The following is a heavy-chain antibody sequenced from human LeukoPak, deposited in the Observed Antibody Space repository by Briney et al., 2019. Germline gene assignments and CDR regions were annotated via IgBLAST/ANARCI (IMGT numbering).Heavy chain of an antibody. CDR1: GVTFSSYW. V-gene: IGHV3-7*01. Sequence: GGSLRLSCAASGVTFSSYWLSWVRQAPGKGLEWVANIKQDGSEKYYVDSVKGRFTISRDNAKNSLYLQMNSLRAEDTAVYYCARGQLPHYSSGCYDYWGQGTLVTVSS. J-gene: IGHJ4*02. CDR3: ARGQLPHYSSGCYDY. D-gene: IGHD6-19*01. CDR2: IKQDGSEK.